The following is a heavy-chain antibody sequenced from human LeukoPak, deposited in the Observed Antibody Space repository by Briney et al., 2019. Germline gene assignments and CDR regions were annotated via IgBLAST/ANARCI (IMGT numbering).Heavy chain of an antibody. CDR3: ASRKKGMATAGFDY. CDR2: IYPGDSDT. Sequence: GESLKISCKGSGYSFTNYWIGWVRQMPGKGLEWMGIIYPGDSDTRYSPSFQGQVIISAEKSISTAYLQWSSLKASDTALYYCASRKKGMATAGFDYWGQGTLVTVSS. V-gene: IGHV5-51*01. D-gene: IGHD5-24*01. J-gene: IGHJ4*02. CDR1: GYSFTNYW.